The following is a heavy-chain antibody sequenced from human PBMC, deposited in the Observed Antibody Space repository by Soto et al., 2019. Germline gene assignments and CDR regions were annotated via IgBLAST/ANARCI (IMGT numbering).Heavy chain of an antibody. CDR1: GDSVSGYSVV. D-gene: IGHD2-8*01. J-gene: IGHJ5*01. V-gene: IGHV6-1*01. CDR2: XDYRSXWYS. CDR3: ARLIGNSWLDY. Sequence: SQXLSLTCAISGDSVSGYSVVWNWIRQSPXGGLQWPGRXDYRSXWYSEYEISVXXRITVNAXXSKKQVSLQLDSANTDDKAVYYCARLIGNSWLDYWGQGTLVTVSS.